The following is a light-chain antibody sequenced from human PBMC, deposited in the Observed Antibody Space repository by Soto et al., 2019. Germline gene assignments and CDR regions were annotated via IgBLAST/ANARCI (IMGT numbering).Light chain of an antibody. CDR1: QSISSW. J-gene: IGKJ2*01. V-gene: IGKV1-5*03. CDR2: KAS. Sequence: DIQMTQSPSTLSASVGDRVTITCRASQSISSWLAWYQQKPGKAPKLLIYKASSLESGVPSRFSGSGSGTEFTLTISSLQPDDFATYYCQHYNSYLYTFGQGPKLEIK. CDR3: QHYNSYLYT.